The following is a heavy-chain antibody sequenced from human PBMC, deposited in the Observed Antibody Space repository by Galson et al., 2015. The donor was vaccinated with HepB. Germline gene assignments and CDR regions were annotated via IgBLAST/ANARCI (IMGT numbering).Heavy chain of an antibody. V-gene: IGHV1-18*01. Sequence: SVKVSCKASGYTFTSYGVTWVRQAPGQGLEWMGWINGFNRNTNYAQKFQGRVTLTTDTSTTVYMELRSLRFDDTAVYYCARDRQMATKRGGGFAPWGQGTLITVSS. J-gene: IGHJ5*02. CDR1: GYTFTSYG. CDR2: INGFNRNT. D-gene: IGHD5-24*01. CDR3: ARDRQMATKRGGGFAP.